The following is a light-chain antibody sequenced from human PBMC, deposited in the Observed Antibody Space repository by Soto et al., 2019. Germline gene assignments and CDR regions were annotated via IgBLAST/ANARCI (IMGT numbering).Light chain of an antibody. J-gene: IGKJ2*01. CDR1: QRVSNSY. Sequence: EIVLTQSPGTLSLSPGDRATLSCRASQRVSNSYLAWYQQKPGQAPRLLIYDASTRAAGVPDRVTGGGSGTDFTLTISALEPEDFAEYFCQQYERPPFAFGQGTRLEI. CDR2: DAS. V-gene: IGKV3-20*01. CDR3: QQYERPPFA.